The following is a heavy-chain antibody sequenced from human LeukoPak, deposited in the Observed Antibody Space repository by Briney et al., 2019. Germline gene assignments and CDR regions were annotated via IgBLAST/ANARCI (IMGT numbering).Heavy chain of an antibody. CDR2: INPNSGGI. J-gene: IGHJ4*02. Sequence: ASVKVSCKASGYTFTGYYMHWVRQAPGQGLEWMGWINPNSGGINYAQKFQGRVTMTRDTSISTAYMELSRLRSDDTAVYYCARGTLITMIVVELDYWGQGTLVTVSS. V-gene: IGHV1-2*02. D-gene: IGHD3-22*01. CDR3: ARGTLITMIVVELDY. CDR1: GYTFTGYY.